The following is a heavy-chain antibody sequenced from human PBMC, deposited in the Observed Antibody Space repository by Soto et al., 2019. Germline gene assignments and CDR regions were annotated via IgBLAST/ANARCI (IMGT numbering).Heavy chain of an antibody. Sequence: GSGKVSWKASRYPLTSYAVNLERQATGQGVERIPSMNPNSGNTGYAQKFQGRVTMTRNTSISTAYVELSSLRSEDTAVYYCARGTKGRYHDFWSGYSPTMAFDIWGHGTMVTGSS. D-gene: IGHD3-3*01. V-gene: IGHV1-8*01. CDR2: MNPNSGNT. CDR1: RYPLTSYA. CDR3: ARGTKGRYHDFWSGYSPTMAFDI. J-gene: IGHJ3*02.